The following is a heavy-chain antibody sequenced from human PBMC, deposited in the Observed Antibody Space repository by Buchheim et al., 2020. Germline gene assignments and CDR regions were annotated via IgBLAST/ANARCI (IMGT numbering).Heavy chain of an antibody. D-gene: IGHD3-22*01. J-gene: IGHJ5*02. CDR2: ISGSGGST. Sequence: EVQLLESGGGLVQPGGSLRLSCAASGFTFSSYAMSWVRHAPGKGLEWVSVISGSGGSTYYADSVKGRFTISRDTSKNTLYLQMNSLRAEDTAVYYCAKDRRVVVMAVLGNWFDPWGQGTL. CDR1: GFTFSSYA. CDR3: AKDRRVVVMAVLGNWFDP. V-gene: IGHV3-23*01.